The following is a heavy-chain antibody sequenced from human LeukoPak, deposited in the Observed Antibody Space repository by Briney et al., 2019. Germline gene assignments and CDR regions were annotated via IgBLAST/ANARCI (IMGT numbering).Heavy chain of an antibody. CDR3: ADLGDYAVG. CDR1: GFTFRNAW. CDR2: IKSRTDGGTI. J-gene: IGHJ4*02. V-gene: IGHV3-15*01. Sequence: GGSLRLSCAASGFTFRNAWMSWVRQAPGKGLEWVGRIKSRTDGGTIEYAAPVKGRFSISSDDSKNTLYLQINSLKTEDTAVYYCADLGDYAVGWGQGTLVTVSS. D-gene: IGHD4-17*01.